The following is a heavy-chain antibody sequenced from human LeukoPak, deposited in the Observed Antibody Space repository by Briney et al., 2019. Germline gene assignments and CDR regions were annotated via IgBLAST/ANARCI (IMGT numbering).Heavy chain of an antibody. Sequence: GGSLRLSCAASGFTFVNAWMSWVRQAPGKGLEWVGRIKSKTDGGTTDYAAPVKGRFTISRGDSKNTLYLQMNSLKTEDTAVYYCTRLSGYRFDYWGQGTLVTVSS. J-gene: IGHJ4*02. CDR1: GFTFVNAW. V-gene: IGHV3-15*01. D-gene: IGHD3-22*01. CDR2: IKSKTDGGTT. CDR3: TRLSGYRFDY.